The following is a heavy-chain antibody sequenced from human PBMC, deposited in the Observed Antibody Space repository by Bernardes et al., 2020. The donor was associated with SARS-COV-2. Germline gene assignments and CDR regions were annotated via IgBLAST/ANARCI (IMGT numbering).Heavy chain of an antibody. CDR2: IKSKTDGGTT. CDR3: TKYSSSWYVYDY. D-gene: IGHD6-13*01. CDR1: GFTFSNAW. Sequence: GGSLRLSCAASGFTFSNAWMSWVRQAPGKGLEWVGRIKSKTDGGTTDYAAPVKGRFTISRDDSKNTLYLQMNSLKTEDTAVYYCTKYSSSWYVYDYWGQGTLVTVSS. V-gene: IGHV3-15*01. J-gene: IGHJ4*02.